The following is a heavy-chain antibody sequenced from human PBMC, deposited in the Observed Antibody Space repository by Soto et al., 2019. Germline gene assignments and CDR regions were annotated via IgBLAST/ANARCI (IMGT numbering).Heavy chain of an antibody. CDR1: GGSISSYY. CDR3: ASYYSSGWYSWFDP. D-gene: IGHD6-19*01. Sequence: SETLSLTCTVSGGSISSYYWSWIRQPPGKGLEWIGYIYYSGSTNYNPSLKSRVTISVDTSKNQFSLKLSSVTAADTAVYYCASYYSSGWYSWFDPWGQGTLVTVS. CDR2: IYYSGST. J-gene: IGHJ5*02. V-gene: IGHV4-59*01.